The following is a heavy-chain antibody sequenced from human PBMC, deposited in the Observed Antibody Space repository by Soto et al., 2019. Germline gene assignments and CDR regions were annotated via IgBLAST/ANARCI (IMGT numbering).Heavy chain of an antibody. CDR1: GGSISSSSYY. CDR2: IYYSGST. J-gene: IGHJ5*02. Sequence: SETLSLTCTVSGGSISSSSYYWGWIRQPPGKGLERIGSIYYSGSTNYNPSLKSRVTISVDTSKNQFSLKLSSVTAADTAVYYCSSLGAGGYCSGGSCYPYNWFDPWGQGTLVTVSS. CDR3: SSLGAGGYCSGGSCYPYNWFDP. V-gene: IGHV4-39*07. D-gene: IGHD2-15*01.